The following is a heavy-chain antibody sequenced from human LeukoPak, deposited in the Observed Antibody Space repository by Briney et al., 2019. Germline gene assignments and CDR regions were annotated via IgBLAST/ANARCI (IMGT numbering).Heavy chain of an antibody. CDR3: AKTTTGYSSGRFPGWPVDY. V-gene: IGHV3-23*01. CDR2: IFGSGGST. CDR1: GFTFSSYA. D-gene: IGHD6-19*01. J-gene: IGHJ4*02. Sequence: GGSLRLFCAASGFTFSSYAMYWVRQAPGKGLEWVSGIFGSGGSTHYADSVKGRFTISRDNSKNTVHLQMNSLRAEDTAVYYCAKTTTGYSSGRFPGWPVDYWGQGTLVTVSS.